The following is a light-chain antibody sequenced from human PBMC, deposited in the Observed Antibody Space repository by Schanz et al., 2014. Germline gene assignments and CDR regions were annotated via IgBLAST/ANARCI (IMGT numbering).Light chain of an antibody. CDR3: QQRSNWPWT. Sequence: EIVMTQSPGTLSVSPGERATLSCRASQSISSYLAWYQHRPGQAPRLLIYGASTRATGIPARFSGSGSGTEFTLTISSLQSEDFAVYYCQQRSNWPWTFGQGTKVEIK. J-gene: IGKJ1*01. CDR1: QSISSY. V-gene: IGKV3-15*01. CDR2: GAS.